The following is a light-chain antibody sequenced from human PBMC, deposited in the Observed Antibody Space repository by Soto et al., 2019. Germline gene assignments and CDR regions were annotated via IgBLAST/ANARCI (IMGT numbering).Light chain of an antibody. CDR3: SSYAGTNRV. CDR1: SSDVGANNY. Sequence: QSALTQPPSASGSPGQSVTISCTGTSSDVGANNYVSWYQQHPGKAPKLMIYEVTKRPSGVPDRFSGSKSGNTAPLTVSGHQAEDEADYYCSSYAGTNRVFGTGTKLTVL. V-gene: IGLV2-8*01. CDR2: EVT. J-gene: IGLJ1*01.